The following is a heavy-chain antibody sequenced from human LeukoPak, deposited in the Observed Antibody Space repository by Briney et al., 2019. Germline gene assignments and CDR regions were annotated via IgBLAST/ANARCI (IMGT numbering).Heavy chain of an antibody. CDR1: GFTFSNYG. Sequence: GGSLRLSCAASGFTFSNYGMHWVRQAPGKGLEWVAFVRSDGGIKYYADSVKGRFTISRDNSRTTLHLQMNSLRAEDTAVYHCAKDLPAAYFDYWGQGTLVTISS. CDR3: AKDLPAAYFDY. V-gene: IGHV3-30*02. J-gene: IGHJ4*02. D-gene: IGHD2-2*01. CDR2: VRSDGGIK.